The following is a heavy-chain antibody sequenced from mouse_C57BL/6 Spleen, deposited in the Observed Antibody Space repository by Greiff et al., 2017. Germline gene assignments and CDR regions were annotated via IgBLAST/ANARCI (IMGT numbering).Heavy chain of an antibody. Sequence: EVKLMESGGGLVKPGGSLKLSCAASGFTFSDYGMHWVRQAPETGLEWVAYISSGRSTIYYADTVKGRFTISKDNAKNTLFLPMTSLRSEDTTMYYCARDSMDYWGQGTSVTVSS. CDR1: GFTFSDYG. CDR3: ARDSMDY. CDR2: ISSGRSTI. V-gene: IGHV5-17*01. J-gene: IGHJ4*01.